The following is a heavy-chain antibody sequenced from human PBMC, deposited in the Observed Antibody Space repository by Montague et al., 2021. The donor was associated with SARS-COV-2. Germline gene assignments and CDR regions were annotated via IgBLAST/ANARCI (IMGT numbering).Heavy chain of an antibody. D-gene: IGHD5-18*01. CDR1: GGSISNSIYY. CDR3: ARPGSGYSYGSGAFDY. V-gene: IGHV4-39*01. Sequence: SETLSLTCTVSGGSISNSIYYWDWIRQPPGKGLEWIGSIYYTENTYYNPSLKSRDTISIDTSKNQFSLKLSSVTAADTAVYYCARPGSGYSYGSGAFDYWGQGTLVTVSS. CDR2: IYYTENT. J-gene: IGHJ4*02.